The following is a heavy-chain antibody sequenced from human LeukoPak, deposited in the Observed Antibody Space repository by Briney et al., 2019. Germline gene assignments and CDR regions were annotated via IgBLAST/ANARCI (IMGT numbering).Heavy chain of an antibody. V-gene: IGHV1-18*01. J-gene: IGHJ5*02. CDR3: ARWAGNIVVVPAAIQWFDP. D-gene: IGHD2-2*02. CDR2: ISAYNGNT. CDR1: GYTFTSYG. Sequence: ASVKVSCKASGYTFTSYGISWVRQAPGQGLEWMGWISAYNGNTNYAQKLQGRVTMTTDTSTSTAYMELRSLRSDDTAVYYCARWAGNIVVVPAAIQWFDPWGQGTLVTLSS.